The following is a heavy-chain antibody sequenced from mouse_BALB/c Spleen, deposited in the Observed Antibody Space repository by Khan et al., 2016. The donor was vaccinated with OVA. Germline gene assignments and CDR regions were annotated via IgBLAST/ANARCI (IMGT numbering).Heavy chain of an antibody. CDR1: GFTFSSFG. CDR3: ARSGGNFHWYFDV. D-gene: IGHD2-1*01. Sequence: EVQLVESGGGLVQPGGSRKLSCAASGFTFSSFGIHWVRQAPKKGLEWVAYISSGSSTIYYVDTVKGRFTISRDNPKNTLFLQMTSLRSEGTAMYYCARSGGNFHWYFDVWGAGTSVTVSS. V-gene: IGHV5-17*02. CDR2: ISSGSSTI. J-gene: IGHJ1*01.